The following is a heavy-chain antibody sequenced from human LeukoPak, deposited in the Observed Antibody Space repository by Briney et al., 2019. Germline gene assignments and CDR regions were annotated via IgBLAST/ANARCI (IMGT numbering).Heavy chain of an antibody. CDR1: GGSFSGYY. CDR2: INHREST. D-gene: IGHD2-2*01. CDR3: ARAFLGYCSSTSCHRRYYYGMDV. V-gene: IGHV4-34*01. Sequence: PSETLSLTCAVYGGSFSGYYWSWIRQPPGKGRDGMGEINHRESTNYNPPLKSQVTIPVDTSKNQFPLKLSSVTAADTAVQYCARAFLGYCSSTSCHRRYYYGMDVWGQGTTVTVSS. J-gene: IGHJ6*02.